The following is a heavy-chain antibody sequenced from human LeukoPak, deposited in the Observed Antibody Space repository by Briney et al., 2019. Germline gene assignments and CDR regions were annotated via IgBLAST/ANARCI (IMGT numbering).Heavy chain of an antibody. CDR2: IYTSGST. CDR3: ARAVGSGSFQTYYYYMDV. D-gene: IGHD3-10*01. V-gene: IGHV4-4*07. Sequence: SETLSLTCTVSGGSISSYYWSWIRQPAGKGLEWIGRIYTSGSTSYNPSLKSRVTMSVDTSKNQFSLKLSSVTAADTAVYYCARAVGSGSFQTYYYYMDVWGKGTTVTISS. J-gene: IGHJ6*03. CDR1: GGSISSYY.